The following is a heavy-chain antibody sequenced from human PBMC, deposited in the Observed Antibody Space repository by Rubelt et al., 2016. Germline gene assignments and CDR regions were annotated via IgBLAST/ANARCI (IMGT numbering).Heavy chain of an antibody. CDR3: ARDLTVNDGFDI. Sequence: EVQLVESGGGLVKPGGSLRLSCAASGFTFSNYWMHWVRQAPGKGLVWVSRINGDGSSTSYADSVEGRFTISRDNAKNSLYLQMNSLRAEDTAIYYCARDLTVNDGFDIWGQGTMVTVSS. J-gene: IGHJ3*02. CDR1: GFTFSNYW. D-gene: IGHD4-17*01. CDR2: INGDGSST. V-gene: IGHV3-74*01.